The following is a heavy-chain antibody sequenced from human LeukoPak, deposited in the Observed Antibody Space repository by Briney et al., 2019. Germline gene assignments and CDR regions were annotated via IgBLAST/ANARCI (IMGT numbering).Heavy chain of an antibody. CDR1: GFTFSSYA. V-gene: IGHV3-30*04. CDR3: ARDRVPAATYYYYYYMDV. J-gene: IGHJ6*03. Sequence: PGGSLRLSCAASGFTFSSYAMHWVRQAPGKGLEWVAVISYDGSNKYYADSVKGRFTISRDNSKNTLYLQMNSLRAEDTAVYYCARDRVPAATYYYYYYMDVWGKGTTVTVSS. CDR2: ISYDGSNK. D-gene: IGHD2-2*01.